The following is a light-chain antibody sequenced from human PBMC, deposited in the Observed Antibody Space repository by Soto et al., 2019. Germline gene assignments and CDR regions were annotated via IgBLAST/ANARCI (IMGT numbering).Light chain of an antibody. V-gene: IGLV1-44*01. Sequence: QSVLTQPPSASGTPGQRVTISCSGSSSNIGTNTVSWYQQLPGTAPKLLIYSNNQRPSGVPDRFSGSKSGTSASLAISGLQSEVEAHYYCAAWDDSLNGVVFGGGTQLTVL. CDR2: SNN. CDR1: SSNIGTNT. J-gene: IGLJ2*01. CDR3: AAWDDSLNGVV.